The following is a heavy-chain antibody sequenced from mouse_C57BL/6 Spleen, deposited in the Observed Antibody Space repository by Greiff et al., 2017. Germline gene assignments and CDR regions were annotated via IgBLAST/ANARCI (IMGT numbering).Heavy chain of an antibody. CDR3: ARGVTSYAMDY. V-gene: IGHV2-2*01. CDR2: IWSGGST. Sequence: VQLQQSGPGLVQPSQSLSITCTVSGFSLTSYGVHWVRQSPGKGLEWLGVIWSGGSTDYNAAFISRLSISKDNSKSQVFFTMNSLQADDTAIYYCARGVTSYAMDYWGQGTSVTVSS. D-gene: IGHD2-3*01. CDR1: GFSLTSYG. J-gene: IGHJ4*01.